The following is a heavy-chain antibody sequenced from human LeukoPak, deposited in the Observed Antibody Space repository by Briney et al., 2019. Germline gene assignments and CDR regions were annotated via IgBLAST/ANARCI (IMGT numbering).Heavy chain of an antibody. J-gene: IGHJ4*02. CDR2: MYYTGGT. CDR1: GVSISSSPCY. CDR3: ARFTMRRAETDY. Sequence: SETLSLTCSVSGVSISSSPCYCGWIRQSPGRGLEWIGSMYYTGGTNYNPSLRSRVTMSVDTSKNQFSLHLSSVTAADTAIYYCARFTMRRAETDYWGQGTLVVVSS. V-gene: IGHV4-39*01. D-gene: IGHD3-10*01.